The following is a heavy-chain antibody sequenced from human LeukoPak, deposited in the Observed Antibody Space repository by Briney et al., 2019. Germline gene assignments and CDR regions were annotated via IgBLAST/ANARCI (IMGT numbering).Heavy chain of an antibody. CDR3: ARALSSSWYGQYYYYYMDV. D-gene: IGHD6-13*01. V-gene: IGHV4-34*01. CDR1: GGSFSGYY. J-gene: IGHJ6*03. CDR2: INHSGST. Sequence: SETLSLTCAVYGGSFSGYYWSWICQPPGKGLEWIGEINHSGSTNYNPSLKSRVTISVDTSKNQFSLKLSSVTAADTAVYYCARALSSSWYGQYYYYYMDVWGKGTTVTVSS.